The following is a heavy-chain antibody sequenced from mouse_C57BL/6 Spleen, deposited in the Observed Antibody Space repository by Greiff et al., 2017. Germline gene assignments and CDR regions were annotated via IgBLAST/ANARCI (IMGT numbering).Heavy chain of an antibody. J-gene: IGHJ4*01. V-gene: IGHV1-82*01. Sequence: QVQLQQSGPELVKPGASVKISCKASGYAFSSSWMNWVKQRPGKGLEWIVRIYPGDGDTNYNGKFKGKATLTADKSSSTAYMQLSSLTSEDSAVYFCASFTTVDYYAMDYWGQGTSVTVSS. CDR2: IYPGDGDT. CDR1: GYAFSSSW. D-gene: IGHD1-1*01. CDR3: ASFTTVDYYAMDY.